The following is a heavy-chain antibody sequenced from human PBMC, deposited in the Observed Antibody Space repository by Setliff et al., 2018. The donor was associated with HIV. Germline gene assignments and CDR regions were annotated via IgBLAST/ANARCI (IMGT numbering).Heavy chain of an antibody. CDR2: IYSSGST. CDR3: ARDPGYTSGSTFHFDY. CDR1: GGSMSGYY. V-gene: IGHV4-4*07. D-gene: IGHD5-18*01. J-gene: IGHJ4*02. Sequence: PEETLSLTCSVSGGSMSGYYWNWIRQPAGKGLEWIGRIYSSGSTNHNPSLKSRVTMSVDTSKNQFSLSLSSVTAADTAVYFCARDPGYTSGSTFHFDYWGQGTLVTVSS.